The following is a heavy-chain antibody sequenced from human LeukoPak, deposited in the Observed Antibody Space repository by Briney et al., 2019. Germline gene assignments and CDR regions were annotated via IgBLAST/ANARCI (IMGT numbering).Heavy chain of an antibody. Sequence: GGSLRLSCAASGFTFSSYAMSWVRQAPGKGLEWVSAISGSGGSTYYADSVKGRFTISRDNSKNTLYLLMNSLRAEDTAVYYCAKVSYTMVRGVKGAFDIWGQGTMVTVSS. V-gene: IGHV3-23*01. D-gene: IGHD3-10*01. CDR2: ISGSGGST. J-gene: IGHJ3*02. CDR1: GFTFSSYA. CDR3: AKVSYTMVRGVKGAFDI.